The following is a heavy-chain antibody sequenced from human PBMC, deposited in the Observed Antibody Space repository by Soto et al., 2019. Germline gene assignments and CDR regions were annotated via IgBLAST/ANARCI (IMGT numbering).Heavy chain of an antibody. Sequence: GGSLRLSCAASGFTFSSYAMSWVRQAPGKGLEWVSAISGGGGSTCYADSVKGRFTISRDNPKNTLYLQMNSLRAEDTAVYYCALVGATKEGYWGQGTLVTVSS. CDR2: ISGGGGST. J-gene: IGHJ4*02. V-gene: IGHV3-23*01. CDR3: ALVGATKEGY. D-gene: IGHD1-26*01. CDR1: GFTFSSYA.